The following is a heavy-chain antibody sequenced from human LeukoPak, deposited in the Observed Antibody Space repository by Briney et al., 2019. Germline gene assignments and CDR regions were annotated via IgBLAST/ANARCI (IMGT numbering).Heavy chain of an antibody. CDR3: ARRSKDSSGYYHFDY. V-gene: IGHV4-39*07. Sequence: SETLSLTCTVSGGSISSSSYYWGWIRQPPGKGLEWIGEINHSGSTNYNPSLKSRVTISVDTSKNQFSLKLSSVTAADTAVYYRARRSKDSSGYYHFDYWGQGTLVTVSS. CDR1: GGSISSSSYY. CDR2: INHSGST. D-gene: IGHD3-22*01. J-gene: IGHJ4*02.